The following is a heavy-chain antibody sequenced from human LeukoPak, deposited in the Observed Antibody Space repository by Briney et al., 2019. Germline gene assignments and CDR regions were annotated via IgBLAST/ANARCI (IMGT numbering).Heavy chain of an antibody. D-gene: IGHD3-10*02. CDR1: GFTFSSYE. CDR3: AALGITMIGGV. J-gene: IGHJ6*04. Sequence: SGGSLRLSCAASGFTFSSYEMNWVRQAPGKGLGWVSYISSSGSTIYYADSVKCRFTISRDNAKNSLYLQMNSLRAEDTAVYYCAALGITMIGGVWGKGTTVTISS. CDR2: ISSSGSTI. V-gene: IGHV3-48*03.